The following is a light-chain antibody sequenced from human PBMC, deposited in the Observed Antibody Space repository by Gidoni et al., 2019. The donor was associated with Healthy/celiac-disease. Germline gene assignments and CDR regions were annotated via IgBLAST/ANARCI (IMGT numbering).Light chain of an antibody. Sequence: EIVLTQSPGTLSLSPGERATLSCRASQSVSSSYLAWYQQKPGQAPRLLIYGASSRANGIPDRFSGSGSGTDSTLTISRLEPEDFAVYYCQQYGSSTSWTFGQGTKVEIK. V-gene: IGKV3-20*01. J-gene: IGKJ1*01. CDR3: QQYGSSTSWT. CDR1: QSVSSSY. CDR2: GAS.